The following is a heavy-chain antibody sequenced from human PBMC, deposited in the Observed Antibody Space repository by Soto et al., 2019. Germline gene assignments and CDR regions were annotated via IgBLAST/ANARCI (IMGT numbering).Heavy chain of an antibody. Sequence: SWSMKTKGKGLEWLGYISNSGSTNYNPSLKSRVYISVDTSRNQFSLKLTSVTAADTAVYYCARHLRRDPASYDFWSGYLFEYLGQGDLVIVIS. D-gene: IGHD3-3*01. CDR3: ARHLRRDPASYDFWSGYLFEY. CDR2: ISNSGST. J-gene: IGHJ4*02. V-gene: IGHV4-59*08.